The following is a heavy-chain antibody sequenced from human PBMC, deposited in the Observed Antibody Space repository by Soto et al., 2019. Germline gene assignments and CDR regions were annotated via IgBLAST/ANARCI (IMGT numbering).Heavy chain of an antibody. CDR1: GFSLSTSGVG. D-gene: IGHD3-16*01. CDR2: IYWDDDK. CDR3: ALQVGDPYFDY. J-gene: IGHJ4*02. V-gene: IGHV2-5*02. Sequence: QITLKESGPPLVKPTQTLTLTCTFSGFSLSTSGVGVGWIRQPPGKALEWLALIYWDDDKRYSPSLKSRLTITKDTSKNQVVLTMTNVDPVDTATYYCALQVGDPYFDYWGQGTLVTVSS.